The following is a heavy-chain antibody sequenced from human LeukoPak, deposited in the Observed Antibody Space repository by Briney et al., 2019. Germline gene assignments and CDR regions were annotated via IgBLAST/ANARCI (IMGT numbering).Heavy chain of an antibody. J-gene: IGHJ4*02. Sequence: PGGALRLSCGAPGFIFSNFVMDWGRRAPGERPEGGSGISWNSGSIGYADSVKGRFTISRDNAKNSLYLQVNSLRAEDMALYYCAKATVSGLQYGEFDYWGQGTLVTVSS. CDR1: GFIFSNFV. CDR2: ISWNSGSI. CDR3: AKATVSGLQYGEFDY. D-gene: IGHD4-11*01. V-gene: IGHV3-9*03.